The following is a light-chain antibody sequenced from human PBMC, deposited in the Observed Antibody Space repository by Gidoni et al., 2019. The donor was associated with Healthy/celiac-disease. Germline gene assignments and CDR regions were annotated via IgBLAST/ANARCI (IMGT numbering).Light chain of an antibody. CDR2: WAS. J-gene: IGKJ1*01. CDR3: QQYYSTLTWT. V-gene: IGKV4-1*01. CDR1: QSVLYSPNNKNY. Sequence: DIVMTQSPDSLAVSLGERATINCKSSQSVLYSPNNKNYLAWYQQKPGQPPKLLIYWASTRESGVPDRFSGSGSGTDFTLTISSLQAEDVAVYYCQQYYSTLTWTFXXXTKVEIK.